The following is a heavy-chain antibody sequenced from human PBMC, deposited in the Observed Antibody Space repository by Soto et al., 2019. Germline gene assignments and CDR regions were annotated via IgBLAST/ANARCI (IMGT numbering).Heavy chain of an antibody. Sequence: PSETLSLTCTVSGGSISSSSYYWGWIRQPPGKGLEWIGNIYYSGSTYYNPSLKSRVTISVDTSKNQFSLKLSSVTAADTAVYYCARPKPYYDILTGYQTYYFDYWGHGTLVTVSS. V-gene: IGHV4-39*01. CDR2: IYYSGST. J-gene: IGHJ4*01. CDR1: GGSISSSSYY. CDR3: ARPKPYYDILTGYQTYYFDY. D-gene: IGHD3-9*01.